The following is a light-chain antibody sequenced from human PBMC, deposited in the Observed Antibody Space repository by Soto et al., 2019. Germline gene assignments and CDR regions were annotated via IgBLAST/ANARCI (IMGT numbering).Light chain of an antibody. CDR1: QDISDF. CDR3: QKYNSAPFT. Sequence: DIQMTQSPSSLSASVGDRVTITCRASQDISDFLVWYQQKPGKVPKLLIYTASTLQSGVPSRFSGSGSGTDFTLTISSLQPEDVATYYRQKYNSAPFTFGPGTKVDIK. J-gene: IGKJ3*01. V-gene: IGKV1-27*01. CDR2: TAS.